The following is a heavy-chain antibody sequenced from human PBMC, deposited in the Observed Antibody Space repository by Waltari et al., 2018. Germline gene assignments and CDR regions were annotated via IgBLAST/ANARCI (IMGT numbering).Heavy chain of an antibody. CDR1: GGSFSGYY. CDR2: INHSGST. CDR3: ARVRGIVGATTPHNDLDY. V-gene: IGHV4-34*01. D-gene: IGHD1-26*01. Sequence: QVQLQQWGAGLLKPSETLSLTCAVYGGSFSGYYWSWIRQPPGKGLEWIGEINHSGSTNYTPSLKSRVTISVDTSKNQFSLKLSSVTAADTAVYYCARVRGIVGATTPHNDLDYWGQGTLVTISS. J-gene: IGHJ4*02.